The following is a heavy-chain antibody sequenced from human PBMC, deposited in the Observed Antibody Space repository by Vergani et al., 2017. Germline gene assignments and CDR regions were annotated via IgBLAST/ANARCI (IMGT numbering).Heavy chain of an antibody. CDR1: GFTFSSYA. CDR2: IIPIFGTA. D-gene: IGHD3-3*01. CDR3: ASRDITIFGVVIIRGYYYYGMDV. Sequence: QVQLVESGGGVVQPGRSLRLSCAASGFTFSSYAISWVRQAPGQGLEWMGGIIPIFGTANYAQKFQGRVTITADESTSTAYMELSSLRSEDTAVYYCASRDITIFGVVIIRGYYYYGMDVWGQGTTVTVSS. J-gene: IGHJ6*02. V-gene: IGHV1-69*01.